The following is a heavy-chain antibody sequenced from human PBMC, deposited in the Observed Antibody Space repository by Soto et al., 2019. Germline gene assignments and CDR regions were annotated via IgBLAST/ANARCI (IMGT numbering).Heavy chain of an antibody. D-gene: IGHD5-18*01. V-gene: IGHV3-30-3*01. CDR3: VKVGWGFSFGNGLDD. CDR2: IQHDASTI. CDR1: GFSLSGYS. Sequence: VGSLRLSCAASGFSLSGYSMHWVRQAPGKGLDWVAVIQHDASTIYYADSVKGRFTISRDNSKNTLYLQMSDPTAEDTALYYCVKVGWGFSFGNGLDDWGQGTTVTVSS. J-gene: IGHJ6*02.